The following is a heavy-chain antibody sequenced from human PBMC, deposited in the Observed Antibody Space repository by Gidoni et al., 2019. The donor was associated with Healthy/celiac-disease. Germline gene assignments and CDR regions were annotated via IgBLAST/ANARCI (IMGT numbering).Heavy chain of an antibody. Sequence: EVQLLESGGGLVQPWGSLSVPCAAPGFSFSRSARSGVRQAPGKGLEWGSAISGSGGSTNYADSVKGRFTISRDNSKNTLFLQMNSLRVEDTAVYYCAKPPQGSLDYWGQGTLVTVSS. V-gene: IGHV3-23*01. CDR3: AKPPQGSLDY. CDR2: ISGSGGST. J-gene: IGHJ4*02. CDR1: GFSFSRSA.